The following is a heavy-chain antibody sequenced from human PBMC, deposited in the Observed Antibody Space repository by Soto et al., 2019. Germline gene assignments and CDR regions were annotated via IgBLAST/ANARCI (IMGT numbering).Heavy chain of an antibody. D-gene: IGHD4-17*01. CDR1: GFTFSSFG. Sequence: QVLLVESGGGVVQPGRSLRISCAVSGFTFSSFGMHWVRQAPGKGLEWGAVISDDGSSKHYADSLKGRFTISRDNSDNTLYLQMDSLGPEDTAVYYCAKDRWGDFGDLNLPGYWGQGTLVTVSS. CDR2: ISDDGSSK. V-gene: IGHV3-30*18. CDR3: AKDRWGDFGDLNLPGY. J-gene: IGHJ4*02.